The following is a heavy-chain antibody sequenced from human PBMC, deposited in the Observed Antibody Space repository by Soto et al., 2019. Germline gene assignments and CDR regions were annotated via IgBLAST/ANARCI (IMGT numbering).Heavy chain of an antibody. V-gene: IGHV4-59*01. CDR1: GGSISSYY. Sequence: SEILSLTCTVSGGSISSYYWSWIRQPPGKGLEWIGYIYYSGSTNYNPSLKSRVTISVDTSKNQFSLKLSSVTAADTAVYYCARGYGGWAEYFQHWGQGTLVTVSS. CDR2: IYYSGST. D-gene: IGHD6-19*01. CDR3: ARGYGGWAEYFQH. J-gene: IGHJ1*01.